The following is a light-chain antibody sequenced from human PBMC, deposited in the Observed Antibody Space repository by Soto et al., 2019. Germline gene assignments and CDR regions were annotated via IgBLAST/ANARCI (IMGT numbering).Light chain of an antibody. Sequence: QSALTQPASVSGSPGQSITISCTGTSSDVGGYNYVSWYQQHPGKAPKLMIYEVSNRPSWVANRFSGSKSGNTASLTISGLQAEDEAEYYCSSYTSSSTYVVFGGGTKLTVL. CDR2: EVS. CDR3: SSYTSSSTYVV. CDR1: SSDVGGYNY. J-gene: IGLJ2*01. V-gene: IGLV2-14*01.